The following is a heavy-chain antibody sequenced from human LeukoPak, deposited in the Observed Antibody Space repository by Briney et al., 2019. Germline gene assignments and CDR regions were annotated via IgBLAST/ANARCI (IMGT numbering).Heavy chain of an antibody. CDR1: GFTFSGSA. Sequence: PGGSLRLSCAASGFTFSGSAMHWVRQASGKGLEWVGRIRSKANSYATAYAASVKGRFTISRDDSKNTAYLQMNSLKTEDTAVYYCTRLMSTTGTTHDAFDIWGQGTMVTVSS. V-gene: IGHV3-73*01. CDR3: TRLMSTTGTTHDAFDI. CDR2: IRSKANSYAT. D-gene: IGHD1-1*01. J-gene: IGHJ3*02.